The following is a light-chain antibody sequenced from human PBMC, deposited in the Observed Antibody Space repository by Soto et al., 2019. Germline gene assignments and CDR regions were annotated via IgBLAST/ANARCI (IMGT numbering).Light chain of an antibody. V-gene: IGKV1-5*03. CDR3: QQANSFPIT. Sequence: DIQMTQSPSTLSASVGDSVTITCRASQSISNRLAWYHQKPGKTPKLLIYKASTLKSGVPSRFSGSGSGTDFTLTISSLQPEDFATYYCQQANSFPITFGQGTRLEI. CDR2: KAS. J-gene: IGKJ5*01. CDR1: QSISNR.